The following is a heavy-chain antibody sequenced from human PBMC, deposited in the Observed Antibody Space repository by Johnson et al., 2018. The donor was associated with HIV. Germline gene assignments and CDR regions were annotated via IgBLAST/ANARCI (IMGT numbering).Heavy chain of an antibody. D-gene: IGHD6-19*01. Sequence: QVQLVESGGGVVQPGRSLRLSCAASGFTFSSYAMHWVRQAPGKGLAWVAVISYDGSNKYYADSVKGRFTISRDNSKNTLYLQMNSLRAEDTAVYYCLSQWLVRNAFDIWGQGTMVTVSS. V-gene: IGHV3-30-3*01. CDR2: ISYDGSNK. CDR1: GFTFSSYA. CDR3: LSQWLVRNAFDI. J-gene: IGHJ3*02.